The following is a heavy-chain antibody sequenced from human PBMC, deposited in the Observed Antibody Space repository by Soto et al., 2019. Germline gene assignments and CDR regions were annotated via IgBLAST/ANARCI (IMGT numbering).Heavy chain of an antibody. CDR2: IYYSGST. CDR1: GGSISSGGYY. J-gene: IGHJ6*02. CDR3: ARLTYYDFWSGYRPYYYGMDV. D-gene: IGHD3-3*01. Sequence: SETLSLTCTVSGGSISSGGYYWSWIRQHPGKGLEWIGYIYYSGSTYYNPSLKSRVTISVDTSKNQFSLKLSSVTAADTAVYYCARLTYYDFWSGYRPYYYGMDVWGQGTTVTVSS. V-gene: IGHV4-31*03.